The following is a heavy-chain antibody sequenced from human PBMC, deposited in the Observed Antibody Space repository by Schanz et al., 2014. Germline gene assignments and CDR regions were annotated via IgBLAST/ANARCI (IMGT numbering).Heavy chain of an antibody. Sequence: QVQLVQSGAEVKKPGASVKVSCRASGYPFTSDDITWVRQAPGQGLEWMGWMNPNSGDTGYPRKFQDRVTMTRNTSISTAYMELSSLRSDDTAVYYCARGPLGTSPWGQGTLVTVSS. J-gene: IGHJ5*02. CDR1: GYPFTSDD. D-gene: IGHD5-12*01. CDR3: ARGPLGTSP. CDR2: MNPNSGDT. V-gene: IGHV1-8*01.